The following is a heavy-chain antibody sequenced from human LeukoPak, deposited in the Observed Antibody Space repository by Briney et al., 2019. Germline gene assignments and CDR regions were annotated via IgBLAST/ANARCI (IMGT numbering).Heavy chain of an antibody. Sequence: SETLSLTCTVSGDSISSYYWSWIRQPPGKGLEWIGYIYASGGTNYIPSLKGRVTISIDTSKNQFSLKLSSVTAADSAVYYCARHDAGIAARPFDNWGQGTLVTVSS. D-gene: IGHD6-6*01. J-gene: IGHJ4*02. V-gene: IGHV4-4*09. CDR3: ARHDAGIAARPFDN. CDR1: GDSISSYY. CDR2: IYASGGT.